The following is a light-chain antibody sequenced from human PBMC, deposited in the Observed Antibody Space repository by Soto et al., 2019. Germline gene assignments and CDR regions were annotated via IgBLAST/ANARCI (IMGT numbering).Light chain of an antibody. CDR3: QEYDNWPLWA. CDR1: QSVRSN. CDR2: GAS. J-gene: IGKJ1*01. Sequence: ETVMTQSPATLPVSPGERATLSCRASQSVRSNLAWYQQKPGQAPRLLIYGASTRATGVPARFSGSGSGTEFTRTSNSLQSEDFALYYCQEYDNWPLWAFGQAPKVDI. V-gene: IGKV3-15*01.